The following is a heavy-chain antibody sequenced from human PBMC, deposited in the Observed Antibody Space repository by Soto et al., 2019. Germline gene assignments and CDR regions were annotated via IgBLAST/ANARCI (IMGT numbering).Heavy chain of an antibody. D-gene: IGHD3-16*02. CDR3: ARVVETSLMYYFDY. CDR1: GFTFSSYS. V-gene: IGHV3-48*02. J-gene: IGHJ4*02. CDR2: ISSGSSTI. Sequence: PGGSLRLSCAASGFTFSSYSMNWVRQAPGKGLEWVSYISSGSSTIYYADSVKGRFTISRDNAKNSLYLQMNSLRHEDTAVYYCARVVETSLMYYFDYWGQGTQVTVSS.